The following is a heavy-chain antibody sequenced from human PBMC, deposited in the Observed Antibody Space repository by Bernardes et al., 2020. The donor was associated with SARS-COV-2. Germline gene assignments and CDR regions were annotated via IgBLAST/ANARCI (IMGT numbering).Heavy chain of an antibody. Sequence: ASVKVSCKASGYTFTGYYMHWVRQAPGQGLEWMGWINPNSGGTNYAQKFQGRVTMTRDTSISTAYMELSRLRSDDTAVYYCARDIRWSRMGDAFDIWGQGTMVTVSS. V-gene: IGHV1-2*02. CDR3: ARDIRWSRMGDAFDI. J-gene: IGHJ3*02. D-gene: IGHD4-17*01. CDR1: GYTFTGYY. CDR2: INPNSGGT.